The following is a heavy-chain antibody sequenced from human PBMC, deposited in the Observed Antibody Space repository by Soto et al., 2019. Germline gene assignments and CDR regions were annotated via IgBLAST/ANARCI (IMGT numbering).Heavy chain of an antibody. CDR1: GFTFSSYA. D-gene: IGHD2-2*01. CDR2: ISYDGSNK. CDR3: ARGPSSLTRFDY. J-gene: IGHJ4*02. Sequence: QVQLVESGGGVVQPGRSLRLSCAASGFTFSSYAMHWVRQAPGKGLDWVAVISYDGSNKYYADSVQGRFTISRDNSKNTLYLQMNSLRAEDTAVYYCARGPSSLTRFDYWGQGTLVPVSS. V-gene: IGHV3-30-3*01.